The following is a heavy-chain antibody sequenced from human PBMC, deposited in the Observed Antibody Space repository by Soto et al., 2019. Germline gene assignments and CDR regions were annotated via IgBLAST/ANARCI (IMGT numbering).Heavy chain of an antibody. V-gene: IGHV1-18*01. CDR3: ARNDQGSSYAWFGYYYYGMDV. CDR1: GYTFTSYG. J-gene: IGHJ6*02. D-gene: IGHD6-6*01. CDR2: ISAYNGNT. Sequence: QVQLVQSGAEVKKPGASVKVSCKASGYTFTSYGISWVRQAPGQGLEWMGWISAYNGNTNYAQKLQGRVTMTTDTYTSTAYMELRRLRSDGTAVYYCARNDQGSSYAWFGYYYYGMDVWGQGTTVTFSS.